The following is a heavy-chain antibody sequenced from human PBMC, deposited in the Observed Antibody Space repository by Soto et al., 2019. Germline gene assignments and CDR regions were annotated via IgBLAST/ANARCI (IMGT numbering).Heavy chain of an antibody. CDR1: RFTFSTYE. Sequence: EVQLVESGGALVQPGGSLRLSCVASRFTFSTYEMHWVRQAPGKGLEWVSYISSSGSTVYYADSVKGRFTISRDNTRNSLYLQMNSLRDEDTALYYCVRYCSTTLCNGVATRTFDYWGQGTLVTVSS. J-gene: IGHJ4*02. CDR2: ISSSGSTV. CDR3: VRYCSTTLCNGVATRTFDY. D-gene: IGHD2-2*01. V-gene: IGHV3-48*03.